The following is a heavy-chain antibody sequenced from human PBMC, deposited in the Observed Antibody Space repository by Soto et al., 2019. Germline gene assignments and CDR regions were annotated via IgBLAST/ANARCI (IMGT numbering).Heavy chain of an antibody. J-gene: IGHJ3*02. CDR2: IRISGSIL. CDR1: GFTFSDYY. D-gene: IGHD4-17*01. CDR3: ARDVDYGDPDAFDI. Sequence: GGSLRLSCAASGFTFSDYYMSWIRQAPGKGLEWIACIRISGSILYYADSVKGRFTISRDNAKSSLYLQMNSLRAEDTAVYYCARDVDYGDPDAFDIWGQGTMVTVSS. V-gene: IGHV3-11*01.